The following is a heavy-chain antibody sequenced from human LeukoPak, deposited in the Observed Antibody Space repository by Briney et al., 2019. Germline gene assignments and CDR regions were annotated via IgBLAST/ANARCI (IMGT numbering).Heavy chain of an antibody. CDR1: GFSFSVYY. Sequence: GGSLRLSCAASGFSFSVYYMAWVRLAPGKGLEWVGLSRNKENRYSTEYGASVKGRVTISRDDSKNLMYLEMKSLKSEDTAVYYCVGGYDYWGQGTLVTVSS. V-gene: IGHV3-72*01. CDR2: SRNKENRYST. J-gene: IGHJ4*02. CDR3: VGGYDY. D-gene: IGHD2-15*01.